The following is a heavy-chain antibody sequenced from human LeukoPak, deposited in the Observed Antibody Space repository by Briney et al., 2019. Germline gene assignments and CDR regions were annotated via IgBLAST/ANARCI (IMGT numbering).Heavy chain of an antibody. V-gene: IGHV1-69*13. CDR2: IIPIFGTA. J-gene: IGHJ6*04. CDR3: ARVYSGGMDV. CDR1: GYTFTSYY. D-gene: IGHD3-10*02. Sequence: ASVKVSCKASGYTFTSYYMHWVRQAPGQGLEWMGGIIPIFGTANYAQKFQGRVTITADESTSTAYMELSSLRSEDTAVYYCARVYSGGMDVWGKGTTVTVSS.